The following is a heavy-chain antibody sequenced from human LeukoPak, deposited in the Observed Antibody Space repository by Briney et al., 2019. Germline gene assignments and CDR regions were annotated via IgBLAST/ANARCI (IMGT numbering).Heavy chain of an antibody. CDR1: GFTFSSYE. CDR2: ISSSGSTI. J-gene: IGHJ3*02. CDR3: ARMATHSEAFDI. Sequence: GGSLRLSCAASGFTFSSYEMNWVRQAPGKGLEWVSYISSSGSTIYYADSVKGRFTISRDNAKNSLYLQMNSLRAEDTAVYYCARMATHSEAFDIWGQGTMVTVSS. V-gene: IGHV3-48*03. D-gene: IGHD5-24*01.